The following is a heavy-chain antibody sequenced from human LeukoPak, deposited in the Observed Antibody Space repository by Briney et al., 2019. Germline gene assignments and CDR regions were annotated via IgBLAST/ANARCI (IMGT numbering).Heavy chain of an antibody. CDR1: GFTFSDYY. CDR3: AKAGMRGEWWELFIFAFDI. CDR2: ISSSGSTI. Sequence: PGGSLRLSCAASGFTFSDYYMSWIRQAPGKGLEWVSYISSSGSTIYYADSVKGRFTISRDNSKNTLYLQMNSLRAEDTAVYYCAKAGMRGEWWELFIFAFDIWGQGTMVTVSS. D-gene: IGHD2-15*01. J-gene: IGHJ3*02. V-gene: IGHV3-11*01.